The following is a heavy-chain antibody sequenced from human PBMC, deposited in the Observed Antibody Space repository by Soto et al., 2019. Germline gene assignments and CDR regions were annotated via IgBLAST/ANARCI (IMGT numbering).Heavy chain of an antibody. CDR1: GFAFSNYA. V-gene: IGHV3-23*01. D-gene: IGHD6-6*01. Sequence: EVPLLESGGGLVQPGGSLRLSCAASGFAFSNYAMGWVRQAPGKGLEWVSSISTSIDATYYADSVKGRFTISRDDSKNTLYLQMNSLRAEDSAVYYCAKDRTVAARNFDYWGQGTQVTVSS. J-gene: IGHJ4*02. CDR3: AKDRTVAARNFDY. CDR2: ISTSIDAT.